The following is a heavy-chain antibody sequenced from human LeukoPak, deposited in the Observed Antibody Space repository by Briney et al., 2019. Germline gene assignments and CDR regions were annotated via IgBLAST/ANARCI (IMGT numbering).Heavy chain of an antibody. CDR2: INPSGGRT. D-gene: IGHD2-15*01. Sequence: ASVKVSCKASGYTFTSYYMHWVRQAPGQGLEWMGIINPSGGRTSSAQKFQGRVTMTRDTSTSTVYMELSSLSAEDTAVYYCARGGGGPPSYWGQGTLVTVSS. CDR1: GYTFTSYY. CDR3: ARGGGGPPSY. V-gene: IGHV1-46*01. J-gene: IGHJ4*02.